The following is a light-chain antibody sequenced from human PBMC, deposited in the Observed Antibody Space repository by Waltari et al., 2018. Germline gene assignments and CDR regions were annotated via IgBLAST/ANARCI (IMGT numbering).Light chain of an antibody. J-gene: IGLJ3*02. CDR2: RDL. CDR3: FSAADHNLWV. Sequence: YHHKPGLAPLLVFYRDLQRPFGIPQRFSGSSSGPTVTLTISGAQIADEADYYCFSAADHNLWVFVGGTKLPVL. V-gene: IGLV3-27*01.